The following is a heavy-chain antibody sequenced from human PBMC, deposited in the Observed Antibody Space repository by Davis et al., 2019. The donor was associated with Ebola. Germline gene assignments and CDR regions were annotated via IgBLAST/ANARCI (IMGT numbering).Heavy chain of an antibody. V-gene: IGHV3-33*06. CDR1: GFTFSSYG. D-gene: IGHD3-10*01. J-gene: IGHJ4*02. CDR3: AKDFGSGLLWFGELLGYFDY. CDR2: IWYDGSNK. Sequence: GGSLRLSCAASGFTFSSYGMHWVRQAPGKGLEWVAVIWYDGSNKYYADSVKGRFTISRDNSKNTLYLQMNSLRAEDTAVYYCAKDFGSGLLWFGELLGYFDYWGQGTLVTVSS.